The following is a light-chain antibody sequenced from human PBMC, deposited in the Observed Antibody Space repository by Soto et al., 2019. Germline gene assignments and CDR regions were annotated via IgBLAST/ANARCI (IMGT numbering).Light chain of an antibody. J-gene: IGKJ1*01. V-gene: IGKV3D-20*02. Sequence: MVMSQSPATLSVSPGERATLSCRASQSVSSSYLAWYQQKPGQAPRLLIYGASSRATGIPDRFSGSGSGTDFTLTISSLEPEDFAVYFCQQRFSWPPWTFGQGTKVDI. CDR3: QQRFSWPPWT. CDR1: QSVSSSY. CDR2: GAS.